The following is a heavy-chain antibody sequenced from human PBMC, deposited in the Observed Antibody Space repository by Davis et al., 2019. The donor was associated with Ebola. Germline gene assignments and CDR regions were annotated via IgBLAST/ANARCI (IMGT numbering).Heavy chain of an antibody. CDR3: ARERQPYSSSILFDY. J-gene: IGHJ4*02. D-gene: IGHD6-13*01. CDR1: GFTFSSYA. V-gene: IGHV3-30-3*01. CDR2: ISYDGSNK. Sequence: GGSLRLSCAASGFTFSSYAMHWVRQAPGKGLEWVAVISYDGSNKYYADSVKGRFTISRDNSKNTLYLQMNSLRAEDTAVYYCARERQPYSSSILFDYWGQGTLVTVSS.